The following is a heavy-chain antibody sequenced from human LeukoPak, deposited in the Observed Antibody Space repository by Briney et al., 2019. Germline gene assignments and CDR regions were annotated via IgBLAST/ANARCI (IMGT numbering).Heavy chain of an antibody. Sequence: PGGSLRLSCAASGFSFSSYALSWVRQAPGKGLEWVSAITGSGASTYYADSVRGRFTISRDNSKNTLYLQMDSLRAEDTALYYCAKDGIGGIYYDSSGYFDNWGQGTLVTVSS. CDR1: GFSFSSYA. D-gene: IGHD3-22*01. CDR3: AKDGIGGIYYDSSGYFDN. J-gene: IGHJ4*02. V-gene: IGHV3-23*01. CDR2: ITGSGAST.